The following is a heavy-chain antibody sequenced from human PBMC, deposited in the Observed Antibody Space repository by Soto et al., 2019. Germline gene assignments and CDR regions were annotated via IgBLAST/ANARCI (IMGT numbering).Heavy chain of an antibody. Sequence: PSETLSLTCTVSGGSISSGDYYWSWIRQPPGKGLEWIGYIYYSGSTYYNPSLKSRVTISVDTSKNQFSLKLSSVTAADTAVYYGGRGVVVVPAASRALFDPWGQGTLVTVSS. V-gene: IGHV4-30-4*01. J-gene: IGHJ5*02. CDR2: IYYSGST. CDR1: GGSISSGDYY. D-gene: IGHD2-2*01. CDR3: GRGVVVVPAASRALFDP.